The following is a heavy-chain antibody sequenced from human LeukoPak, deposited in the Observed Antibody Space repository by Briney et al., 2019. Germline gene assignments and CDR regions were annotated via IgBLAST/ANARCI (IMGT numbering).Heavy chain of an antibody. D-gene: IGHD2-8*02. CDR3: AAGYGWLTDF. CDR2: IEKDGSEK. Sequence: QSGGSLRLSCAGTGLFFSDVWMNWFRQAPGKGLEWVANIEKDGSEKNYVDSVKGRFTISRDNAKHSLHLEMNSLRGEDTAVYYCAAGYGWLTDFWGQGTLVTVSS. J-gene: IGHJ4*02. CDR1: GLFFSDVW. V-gene: IGHV3-7*01.